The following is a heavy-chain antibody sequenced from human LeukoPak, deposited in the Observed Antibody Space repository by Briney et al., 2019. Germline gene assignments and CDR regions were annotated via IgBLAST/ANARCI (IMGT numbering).Heavy chain of an antibody. CDR2: INHSGST. J-gene: IGHJ6*02. CDR1: GGSFSGYY. D-gene: IGHD4-11*01. Sequence: SETLSLTCAVYGGSFSGYYWSWIRQPPGKGLEWIGEINHSGSTNYNPSLKSRVTISVDTSKNQFSLKLSSVTAADTAVYYCARGKTTVTYYYYYGMDVWGQGTTVTVTS. V-gene: IGHV4-34*01. CDR3: ARGKTTVTYYYYYGMDV.